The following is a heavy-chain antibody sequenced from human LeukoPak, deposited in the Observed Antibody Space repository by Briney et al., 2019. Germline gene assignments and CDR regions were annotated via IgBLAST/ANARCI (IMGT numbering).Heavy chain of an antibody. V-gene: IGHV3-23*01. J-gene: IGHJ6*03. CDR3: AKGKEGAYYYYMDV. Sequence: GGSLRLSCAASGFTSSSYAMSWVRQAPGKGLEWVSAISGSGGSTYYADSVKGRFTISRDNSKNTLYLQMNSLRAEDTAVYYCAKGKEGAYYYYMDVWGKGTTVTVSS. D-gene: IGHD3-16*01. CDR1: GFTSSSYA. CDR2: ISGSGGST.